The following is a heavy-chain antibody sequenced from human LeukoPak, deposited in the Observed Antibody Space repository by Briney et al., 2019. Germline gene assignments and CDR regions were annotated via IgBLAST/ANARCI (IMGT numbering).Heavy chain of an antibody. CDR3: ARHGGSAWYPQPHFDY. J-gene: IGHJ4*02. D-gene: IGHD6-19*01. CDR1: GGSISSSSYY. V-gene: IGHV4-39*01. Sequence: PSETLSLICTVSGGSISSSSYYWGWIRQPPGKGLEWIGTIYYRGSTYYNPSLKGRVAMSVDTSKNQFSLKLSSVTASDTAVYYCARHGGSAWYPQPHFDYWGQGTLVTVSS. CDR2: IYYRGST.